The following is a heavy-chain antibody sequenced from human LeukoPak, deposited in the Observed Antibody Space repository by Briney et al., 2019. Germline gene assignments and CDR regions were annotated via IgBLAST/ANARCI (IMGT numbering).Heavy chain of an antibody. V-gene: IGHV3-23*01. CDR3: VKEERGYSYGDY. D-gene: IGHD5-18*01. Sequence: GGSLRLSCAASGFTFNNCAMSWVRQPPVKGLEWVSVVTDDGTTTYYADSVKGRFTISRDNSKNTVYLQMNYLTADDTARYYCVKEERGYSYGDYWGQGTLVTVSS. CDR2: VTDDGTTT. CDR1: GFTFNNCA. J-gene: IGHJ4*02.